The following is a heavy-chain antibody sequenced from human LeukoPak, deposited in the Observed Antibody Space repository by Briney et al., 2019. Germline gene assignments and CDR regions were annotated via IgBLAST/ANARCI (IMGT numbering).Heavy chain of an antibody. Sequence: SETLSLTRTVSGYSISSGYYWGWIRQPPGKGLERIGSIYHSGSTYYNPSLKSRVTISVDTSKNQFSLKLSSVTAADTAVYYCARESPTTGGWFDPWGQGTLVTVSS. V-gene: IGHV4-38-2*02. J-gene: IGHJ5*02. CDR3: ARESPTTGGWFDP. CDR2: IYHSGST. CDR1: GYSISSGYY. D-gene: IGHD4-17*01.